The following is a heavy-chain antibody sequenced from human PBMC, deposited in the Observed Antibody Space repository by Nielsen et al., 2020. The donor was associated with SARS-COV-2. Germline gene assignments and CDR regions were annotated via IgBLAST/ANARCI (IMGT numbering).Heavy chain of an antibody. CDR1: GFTFSSYS. V-gene: IGHV3-9*01. Sequence: SLKISCAASGFTFSSYSMNWVRQAPGKGLEWVSGMSWNSGIIGYADSVKGRFTISRDNAKNSLHLQMNSLRPEDTALYYCAKAKIAATGPDAFDVWGQGTLVTVSS. CDR3: AKAKIAATGPDAFDV. CDR2: MSWNSGII. D-gene: IGHD6-13*01. J-gene: IGHJ3*01.